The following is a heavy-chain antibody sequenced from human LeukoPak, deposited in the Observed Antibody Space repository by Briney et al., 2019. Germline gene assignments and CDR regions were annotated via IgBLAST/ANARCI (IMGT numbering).Heavy chain of an antibody. CDR2: FYHSGST. J-gene: IGHJ4*02. CDR3: ARVQSGWRSSGWGPFDY. V-gene: IGHV4-4*02. D-gene: IGHD6-19*01. CDR1: VAPTTISNC. Sequence: PSGTLSFTSPVSVAPTTISNCGSWVRKPPGKGLGWIGEFYHSGSTNYNPSLKSRVTISVDKSKNQFSLKLSSVTAADTAVYYCARVQSGWRSSGWGPFDYWGQGTLVTVSS.